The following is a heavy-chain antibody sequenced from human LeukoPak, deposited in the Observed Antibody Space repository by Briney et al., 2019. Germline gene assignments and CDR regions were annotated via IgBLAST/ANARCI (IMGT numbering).Heavy chain of an antibody. CDR3: ARDGSSGWNFGLGY. CDR2: ISSSSSYI. D-gene: IGHD6-19*01. J-gene: IGHJ4*02. V-gene: IGHV3-21*01. CDR1: GFTFSSYS. Sequence: KPGGSLRLSCAASGFTFSSYSMNWVRQAPGKGLEVVSSISSSSSYIYYADSVKGRFTISRDNAKNSLYLQMNSLRAEDTAVYYCARDGSSGWNFGLGYWGQGTLVTVSS.